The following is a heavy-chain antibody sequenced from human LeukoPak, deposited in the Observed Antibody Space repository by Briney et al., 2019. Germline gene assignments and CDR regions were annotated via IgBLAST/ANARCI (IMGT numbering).Heavy chain of an antibody. Sequence: SETLSLTCTVSGGSISGNYWTWTRQPPGKGLEWLGQIHCSGKADYNPSLRSRITISVDTSKNQMFLKLTSVTAADTAFYYCARFGVYYDMDVWGQGTTVTVSS. V-gene: IGHV4-59*01. D-gene: IGHD3-16*01. J-gene: IGHJ6*02. CDR1: GGSISGNY. CDR2: IHCSGKA. CDR3: ARFGVYYDMDV.